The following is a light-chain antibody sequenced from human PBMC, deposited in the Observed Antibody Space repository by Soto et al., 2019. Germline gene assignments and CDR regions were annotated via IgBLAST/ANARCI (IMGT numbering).Light chain of an antibody. CDR2: DAS. CDR1: QSVTTY. J-gene: IGKJ5*01. CDR3: QQRSNWPIT. Sequence: EIVFTQSPVALSLSPGERATLSCRASQSVTTYLAWYQQKPGQAPRLLIYDASNRATGIPARFSGSGSGTDFTLTISSLEPEDFAVYYCQQRSNWPITFGQGTRLEIK. V-gene: IGKV3-11*01.